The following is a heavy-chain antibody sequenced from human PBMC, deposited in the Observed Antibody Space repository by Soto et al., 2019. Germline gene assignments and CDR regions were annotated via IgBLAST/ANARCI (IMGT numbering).Heavy chain of an antibody. Sequence: EVQLLESGGGLVQPGGSLRLSCAASGFTFRSYAMSWVRQAPGKGLEWVSVIADSRDRTYYADSVKGRFTISRDNSKNTLYLQMHNLRAEDTATYYCAKGIDWGQGTRVTVSS. V-gene: IGHV3-23*01. D-gene: IGHD2-15*01. CDR1: GFTFRSYA. J-gene: IGHJ4*02. CDR2: IADSRDRT. CDR3: AKGID.